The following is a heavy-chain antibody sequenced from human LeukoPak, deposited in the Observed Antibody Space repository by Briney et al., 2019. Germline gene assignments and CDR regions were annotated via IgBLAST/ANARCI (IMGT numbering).Heavy chain of an antibody. CDR1: GGTFSSYA. V-gene: IGHV1-69*13. CDR2: IIPIFGTA. Sequence: SVKVSCKASGGTFSSYAIGWVRQALGQGLEWMGGIIPIFGTANYAQKFQGRVTITADESTSTAYMELSSLRSEDTAVYYCARGRSGSYLFDYWGQGTLVTVSS. J-gene: IGHJ4*02. CDR3: ARGRSGSYLFDY. D-gene: IGHD1-26*01.